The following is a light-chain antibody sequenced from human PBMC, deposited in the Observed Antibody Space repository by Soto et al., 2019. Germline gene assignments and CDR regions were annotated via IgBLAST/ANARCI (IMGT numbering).Light chain of an antibody. CDR2: DAS. CDR3: QQRRSWPLT. Sequence: EIVLTQSPATLSLSPGERATLSCRASQSVTSHLAWYQQKPGQAPRLLIYDASTRATGIPVRFSGSGSGTDFTLTISSLESEDFAVYYCQQRRSWPLTFGGGTQVEI. V-gene: IGKV3-11*01. J-gene: IGKJ4*01. CDR1: QSVTSH.